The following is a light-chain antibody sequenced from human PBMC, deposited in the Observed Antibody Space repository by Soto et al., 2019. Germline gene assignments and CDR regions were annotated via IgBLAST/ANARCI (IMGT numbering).Light chain of an antibody. CDR1: SSDVGGYNY. CDR2: DVS. CDR3: SSYIASSSYV. J-gene: IGLJ1*01. Sequence: SALTQPASVSGSPGQSITISCTGTSSDVGGYNYVSWYQQHPSKAPKLMIYDVSSRPSGVSNRFSGSKSGNTASLTISGLQVDDEADYHCSSYIASSSYVFGTGTKVTVL. V-gene: IGLV2-14*01.